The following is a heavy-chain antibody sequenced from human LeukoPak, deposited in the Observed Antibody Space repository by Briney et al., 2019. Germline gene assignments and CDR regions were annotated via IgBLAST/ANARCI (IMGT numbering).Heavy chain of an antibody. CDR3: ARVNDGDRYYYYYYMDV. J-gene: IGHJ6*03. CDR1: GGSFSGYY. CDR2: INHSGST. V-gene: IGHV4-34*01. D-gene: IGHD4-17*01. Sequence: SETLSLTCAVYGGSFSGYYWSWIRQPPGKGLERIGEINHSGSTNYNPSLKSRVTISVDTSKNQFSLKLSSVTAADTAVYYCARVNDGDRYYYYYYMDVWGKGTTVTVSS.